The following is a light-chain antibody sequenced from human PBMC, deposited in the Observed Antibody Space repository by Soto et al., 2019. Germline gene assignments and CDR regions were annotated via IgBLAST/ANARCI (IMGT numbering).Light chain of an antibody. CDR3: LLFYTDIRV. J-gene: IGLJ2*01. V-gene: IGLV7-46*01. CDR1: TGAVTSGHY. CDR2: DTT. Sequence: AVVTQEPSLTVSPGGTVTLTCGSSTGAVTSGHYPYWFQQKPGQAPRTLIYDTTNKHSWTPALFSGSLLGGKAALTLSGAQPEDEADYYCLLFYTDIRVFGGGTKLTVL.